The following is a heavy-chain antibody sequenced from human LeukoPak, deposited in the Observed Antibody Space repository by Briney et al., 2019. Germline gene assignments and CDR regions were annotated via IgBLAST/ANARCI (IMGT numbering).Heavy chain of an antibody. J-gene: IGHJ4*02. Sequence: ASVKVSCKASGYSFSSYAMNWLRQAPGQGPEWMGWINTNTGNPTYAQGFTGRFVFSLDTSVSTAYLQISSLKAEDTAVYYCARAVGSDSSGYYPDYWGQGTLVTVSS. CDR1: GYSFSSYA. CDR3: ARAVGSDSSGYYPDY. V-gene: IGHV7-4-1*02. CDR2: INTNTGNP. D-gene: IGHD3-22*01.